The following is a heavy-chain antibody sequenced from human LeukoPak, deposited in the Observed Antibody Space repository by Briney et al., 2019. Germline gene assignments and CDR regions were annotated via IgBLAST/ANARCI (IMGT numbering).Heavy chain of an antibody. D-gene: IGHD1-26*01. CDR2: ISGTDGST. CDR1: GFTFSTYA. V-gene: IGHV3-23*01. J-gene: IGHJ4*02. Sequence: PGGSLRLSCAASGFTFSTYAMSWVRQAPGKGLQWVSAISGTDGSTYYADSVEGRFTLSRDNSKNMLYLQMNSLRVGDTAVYYCARDKVGASTFDYWGQGTLVTVSS. CDR3: ARDKVGASTFDY.